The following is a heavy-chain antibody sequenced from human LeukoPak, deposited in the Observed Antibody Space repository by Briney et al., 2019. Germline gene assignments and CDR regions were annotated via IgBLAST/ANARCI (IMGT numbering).Heavy chain of an antibody. CDR2: ISGSGGST. Sequence: GGSLRLSCAASGFTFSSYAMGWVRQAPGKELEWVSAISGSGGSTYYADSVKGRFTISRDNSKNTLYLQMNSLRAEDTAVYYCAKDAWIQLWLRPYYFDYWGQGTLVTVSS. D-gene: IGHD5-18*01. J-gene: IGHJ4*02. V-gene: IGHV3-23*01. CDR3: AKDAWIQLWLRPYYFDY. CDR1: GFTFSSYA.